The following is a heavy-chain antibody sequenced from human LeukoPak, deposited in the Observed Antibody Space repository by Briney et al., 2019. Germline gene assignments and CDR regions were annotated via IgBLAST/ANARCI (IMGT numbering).Heavy chain of an antibody. D-gene: IGHD3-3*01. J-gene: IGHJ3*01. Sequence: ESGPTLVKPTQTLTLTYSCSGFSLTTSGVGMGWIRQPPGKALEWLTLIYWDDDVRSSPSLKNRLTITKDTSKNQVVLTMTNMDPGDTGTYYCAHRVRLEWIGADAFDFWGQGTMVTVSS. CDR1: GFSLTTSGVG. V-gene: IGHV2-5*02. CDR3: AHRVRLEWIGADAFDF. CDR2: IYWDDDV.